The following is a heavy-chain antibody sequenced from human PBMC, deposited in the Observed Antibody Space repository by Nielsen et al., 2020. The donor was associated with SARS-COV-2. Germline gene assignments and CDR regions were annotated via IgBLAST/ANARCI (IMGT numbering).Heavy chain of an antibody. CDR1: GFTFSSYA. Sequence: GESLKISCAASGFTFSSYAMHWVRQAPGKGLEWVAVISYDGSNKYYADSVKGRFTISRDNSKNTLYLQMNSLRAEDTAVYYCAKNQHQLQIPDSCDYWGQGTLVTVSS. CDR3: AKNQHQLQIPDSCDY. V-gene: IGHV3-30*04. D-gene: IGHD2-2*01. J-gene: IGHJ4*02. CDR2: ISYDGSNK.